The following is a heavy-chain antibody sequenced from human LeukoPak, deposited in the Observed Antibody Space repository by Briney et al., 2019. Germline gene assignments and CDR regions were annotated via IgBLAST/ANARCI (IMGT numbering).Heavy chain of an antibody. CDR2: INQGGSDK. V-gene: IGHV3-7*01. D-gene: IGHD1-14*01. J-gene: IGHJ4*02. CDR1: GFTFSGHW. Sequence: GGSLRLSCAASGFTFSGHWMSWVRQAPGKGLEWVANINQGGSDKYYVDSVKGRFTISRDNANNSLYLQMNSLRGEDTAVYYCTRDRSRAEDDWGQGTLVTVSS. CDR3: TRDRSRAEDD.